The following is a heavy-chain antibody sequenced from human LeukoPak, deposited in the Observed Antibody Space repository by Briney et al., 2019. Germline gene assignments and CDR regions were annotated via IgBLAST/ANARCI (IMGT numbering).Heavy chain of an antibody. Sequence: GASVKVSCKASGYTFTSYYMHWVRQAPGQGLEWMGIINPSGGSTSYAQKFQGRVTMTWDMSTSTVYMELSSLRSEDTAVYYCAREGYDYVWGSYRPFDYWGQGTLVTVSS. J-gene: IGHJ4*02. CDR2: INPSGGST. V-gene: IGHV1-46*01. CDR3: AREGYDYVWGSYRPFDY. CDR1: GYTFTSYY. D-gene: IGHD3-16*02.